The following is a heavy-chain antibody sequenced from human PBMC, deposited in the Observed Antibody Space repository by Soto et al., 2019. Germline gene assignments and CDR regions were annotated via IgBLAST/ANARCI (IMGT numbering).Heavy chain of an antibody. CDR2: ISHRGFA. CDR3: ARWMGSIGHFRPFDI. D-gene: IGHD3-22*01. Sequence: SETLSLTCDVSGGSISSGASSWSWIRQPPGKGLEWIGFISHRGFANYNPALKSRVTISVDVSKNQFSLRLSSVTASDTAMDFWARWMGSIGHFRPFDIWGQGTMVTVSS. J-gene: IGHJ3*02. CDR1: GGSISSGASS. V-gene: IGHV4-30-2*01.